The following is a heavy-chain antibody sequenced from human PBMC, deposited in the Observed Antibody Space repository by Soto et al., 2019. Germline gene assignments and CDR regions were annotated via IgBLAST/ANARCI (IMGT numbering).Heavy chain of an antibody. CDR1: LYTFTSFG. J-gene: IGHJ4*02. CDR3: ARTYSGNNVADD. CDR2: IGAYDGHT. Sequence: QVQLVQSGTEVKKPGASVNVSCKASLYTFTSFGITWVRQAPGRGLEWMGWIGAYDGHTIYAQNLQGRVTMTTDTSTSTAYMELRSLTSDDTAVYYCARTYSGNNVADDWGQGTLVTVSS. D-gene: IGHD1-26*01. V-gene: IGHV1-18*01.